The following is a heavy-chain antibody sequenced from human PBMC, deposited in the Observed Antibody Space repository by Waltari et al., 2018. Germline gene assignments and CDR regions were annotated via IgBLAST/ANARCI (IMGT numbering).Heavy chain of an antibody. CDR1: GDSVSSNSAA. Sequence: QVQLQQSGPGLLKPSQTLSLTCDISGDSVSSNSAAWNWIRPSPSRGLEGLGRTYYRSKWYSEYAVSLKSRITISPDTSKNHFSLQLNSVTPEDTAIYDCARAESLGGCDYWGQGTLVTVST. J-gene: IGHJ4*02. D-gene: IGHD3-16*01. V-gene: IGHV6-1*01. CDR3: ARAESLGGCDY. CDR2: TYYRSKWYS.